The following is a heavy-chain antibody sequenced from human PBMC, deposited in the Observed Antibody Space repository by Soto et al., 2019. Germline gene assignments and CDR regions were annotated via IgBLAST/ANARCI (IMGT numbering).Heavy chain of an antibody. Sequence: SGPTLVNPTETLTLACTVSGFSLSNARMGVSWIRQPPGKALEWLAHIFSNDEKSYSTSLKSRLTISKDTSKSQVVLTMTNMDPVDTATYYCARIPQLYCSSISCYGYYGMDVWGQGTTVTAP. CDR1: GFSLSNARMG. D-gene: IGHD2-2*01. J-gene: IGHJ6*02. CDR3: ARIPQLYCSSISCYGYYGMDV. V-gene: IGHV2-26*01. CDR2: IFSNDEK.